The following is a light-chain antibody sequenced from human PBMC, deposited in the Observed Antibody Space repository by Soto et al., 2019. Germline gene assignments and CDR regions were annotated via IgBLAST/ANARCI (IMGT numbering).Light chain of an antibody. CDR1: SSNIGAGYD. CDR2: GNN. V-gene: IGLV1-40*01. J-gene: IGLJ1*01. CDR3: QPYNSSLGAYV. Sequence: QSVLTQPPSVSGAPGQMVTISCTGSSSNIGAGYDVHWYQQLPGTAPKLLIYGNNNRPSGVPDRFSGSKSDTSASLAITELRAEDEVDYSGQPYNSSLGAYVLGPGTKVTVL.